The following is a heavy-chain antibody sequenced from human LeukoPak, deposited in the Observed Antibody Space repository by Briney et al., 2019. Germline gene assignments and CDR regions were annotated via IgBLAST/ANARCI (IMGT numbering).Heavy chain of an antibody. CDR2: IYTSGTT. D-gene: IGHD3-22*01. J-gene: IGHJ4*02. V-gene: IGHV4-4*07. CDR1: GGSISSYY. CDR3: ARDRYYYDSSGYYRLDY. Sequence: SETLSLTCTVSGGSISSYYWSWIRQPAGKGLEWIGRIYTSGTTHYNPSLKSRVTMSVDTSKNQFSLKLSSVTAADTAVYYCARDRYYYDSSGYYRLDYWGQGTLVTVSS.